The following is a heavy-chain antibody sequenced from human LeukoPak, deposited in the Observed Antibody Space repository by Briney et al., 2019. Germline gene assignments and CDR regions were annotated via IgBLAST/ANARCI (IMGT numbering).Heavy chain of an antibody. CDR2: IYWDDDK. D-gene: IGHD1-7*01. CDR1: GFSLTTSGVG. J-gene: IGHJ4*02. CDR3: AHSVWGWNYRALFDY. Sequence: ESGPTLVKPTQTLTLTCTFSGFSLTTSGVGVGWIRQPPGKALEWLALIYWDDDKRYSPSLKSRLPITKDTSKNQVVLTMTNMDPVDTATYYCAHSVWGWNYRALFDYWGQGTLVTVSS. V-gene: IGHV2-5*02.